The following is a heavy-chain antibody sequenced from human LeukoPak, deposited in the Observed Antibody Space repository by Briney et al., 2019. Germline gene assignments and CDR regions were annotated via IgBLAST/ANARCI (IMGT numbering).Heavy chain of an antibody. Sequence: ASVKVSCKASGYTFTGYHIHWVRQAPGQGLEWMGRINPYSGDTNFAQKFQGRVTMTRDTSISTAYMELSRLRSDDTAVYYCAGVGGTYYYDSSGYFVDYWGQGTLVTVSS. CDR2: INPYSGDT. CDR3: AGVGGTYYYDSSGYFVDY. D-gene: IGHD3-22*01. CDR1: GYTFTGYH. V-gene: IGHV1-2*06. J-gene: IGHJ4*02.